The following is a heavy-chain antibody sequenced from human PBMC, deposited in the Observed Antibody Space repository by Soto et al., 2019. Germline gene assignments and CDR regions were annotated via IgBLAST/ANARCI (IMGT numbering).Heavy chain of an antibody. D-gene: IGHD6-13*01. CDR2: IYYSGST. Sequence: SETLSLTCTVSGGSISSYYWSWIRQPPGKGLEWIGYIYYSGSTNYNPSLKSRVTISVDTSKNQFSLKLSSVTAADTAVYYCARDSGSSWPHYYYYGMDVWGQGTTVTVSS. CDR1: GGSISSYY. CDR3: ARDSGSSWPHYYYYGMDV. V-gene: IGHV4-59*01. J-gene: IGHJ6*02.